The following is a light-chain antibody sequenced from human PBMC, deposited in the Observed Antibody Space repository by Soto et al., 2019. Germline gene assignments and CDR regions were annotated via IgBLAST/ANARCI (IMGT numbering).Light chain of an antibody. CDR2: DAS. CDR3: QQYNSYPLT. V-gene: IGKV1-5*01. J-gene: IGKJ4*01. Sequence: DIQMTQSPSTLSASVGDRVTITCRASQSISSWLAWYQQKPGKVPKLLIYDASSLESGVPSRLSGSGSGTEFTLTISSLQPDDFATYYCQQYNSYPLTFGGGTKVDIK. CDR1: QSISSW.